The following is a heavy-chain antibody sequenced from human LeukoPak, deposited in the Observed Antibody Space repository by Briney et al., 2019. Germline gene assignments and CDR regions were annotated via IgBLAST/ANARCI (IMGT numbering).Heavy chain of an antibody. CDR1: GGSISSYY. Sequence: PSETLSLTCTVSGGSISSYYWSWLRQPPGKGLEGLGYIYTSGSTNYNPSLKSRVTISVDTSKNQFSLKLSSVTAADTAVYYCARQLGTYYYYMDVWGKGTTVTVSS. D-gene: IGHD7-27*01. CDR3: ARQLGTYYYYMDV. V-gene: IGHV4-4*09. CDR2: IYTSGST. J-gene: IGHJ6*03.